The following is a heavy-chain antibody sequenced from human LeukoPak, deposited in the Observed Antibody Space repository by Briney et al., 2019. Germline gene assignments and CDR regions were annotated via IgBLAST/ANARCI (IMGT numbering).Heavy chain of an antibody. Sequence: SETLSLTCTVSGGSISSSSYYWGWIRQPPGKGLEWIGSIYYSGSTYYNPSLKSRVTISVDTSKNQFSLKLSSVTAADTAVYYCAGQYYDFWSGYYTGSGVFDYWGQGTLVTVSS. D-gene: IGHD3-3*01. V-gene: IGHV4-39*01. J-gene: IGHJ4*02. CDR2: IYYSGST. CDR1: GGSISSSSYY. CDR3: AGQYYDFWSGYYTGSGVFDY.